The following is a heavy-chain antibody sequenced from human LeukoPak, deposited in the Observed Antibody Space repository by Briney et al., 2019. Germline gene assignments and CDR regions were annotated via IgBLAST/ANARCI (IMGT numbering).Heavy chain of an antibody. V-gene: IGHV4-38-2*02. D-gene: IGHD6-13*01. CDR2: IYHSGST. Sequence: SETLSLTCSVSGYSISSDYYWGWIRQPPGKGLEWIGSIYHSGSTYYNPSLKSRVTISVDTSKNQFSLKLSSVTAADTAVYYCARDNEQQLVRGWFDPWGQGTLVTVSS. J-gene: IGHJ5*02. CDR3: ARDNEQQLVRGWFDP. CDR1: GYSISSDYY.